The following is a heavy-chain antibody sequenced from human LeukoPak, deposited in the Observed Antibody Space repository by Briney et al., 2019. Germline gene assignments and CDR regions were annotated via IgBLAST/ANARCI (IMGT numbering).Heavy chain of an antibody. D-gene: IGHD2-2*01. CDR2: IYTSGST. CDR3: ARGVEDIVVVPGNWFDP. V-gene: IGHV4-4*07. Sequence: SETLSLTCTVSGGSISSYYWSWIRQPAGKGLEWIGRIYTSGSTNCNPSLKSRVTMSVDTSKNQFSLKLSSVTAADTAVYYCARGVEDIVVVPGNWFDPWGQGTLVTVSS. J-gene: IGHJ5*02. CDR1: GGSISSYY.